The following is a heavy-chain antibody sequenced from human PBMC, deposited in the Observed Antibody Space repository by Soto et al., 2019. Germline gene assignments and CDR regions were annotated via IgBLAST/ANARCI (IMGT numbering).Heavy chain of an antibody. CDR2: IYYSGST. CDR3: ARYGDSYGFSAFDI. J-gene: IGHJ3*02. Sequence: PSETLSLTCTVSGGSISSYYWSWIRQPPGKGLEWIGYIYYSGSTNYNPSLKSRVTISVDTSKNQFSLKLSSVTAADTAVYYCARYGDSYGFSAFDIWGQGTMVTVSS. D-gene: IGHD5-18*01. CDR1: GGSISSYY. V-gene: IGHV4-59*01.